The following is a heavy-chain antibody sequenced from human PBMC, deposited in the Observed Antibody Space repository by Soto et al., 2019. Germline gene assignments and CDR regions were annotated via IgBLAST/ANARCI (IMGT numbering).Heavy chain of an antibody. CDR1: GFPFINGW. D-gene: IGHD2-15*01. Sequence: GGSLRLSCAASGFPFINGWMNWVRQAPGKGLEWVGHIKSKSYGATSDYAAPVKGRFTISRDDSKKKVYQQMTSLTTGDTATYYCVTVHGQKAWCLDFWGQGALVTVSS. V-gene: IGHV3-15*07. CDR2: IKSKSYGATS. J-gene: IGHJ4*02. CDR3: VTVHGQKAWCLDF.